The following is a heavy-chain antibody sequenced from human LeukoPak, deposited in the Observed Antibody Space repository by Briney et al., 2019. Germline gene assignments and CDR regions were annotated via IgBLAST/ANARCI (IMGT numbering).Heavy chain of an antibody. D-gene: IGHD5-24*01. CDR3: AKEDDYNYIDY. CDR2: ISGSGATT. J-gene: IGHJ4*02. V-gene: IGHV3-23*01. CDR1: GFTFSSYA. Sequence: GGSLRLSCAASGFTFSSYAMSWVRQAPGKGLEWVSTISGSGATTYYTDSVKGRFTISRDNSKNTLYLQVNNLRAEDTAVYYCAKEDDYNYIDYWGQGTLVTVSS.